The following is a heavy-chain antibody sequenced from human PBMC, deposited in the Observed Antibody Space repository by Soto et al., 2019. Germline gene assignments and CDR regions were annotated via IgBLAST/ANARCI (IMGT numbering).Heavy chain of an antibody. Sequence: GASVKVSCKASGGTFSSYAISWVRQAPGQGLEWMGGIIPIFGTANYAQKFQGRVTITADESTSTAYMELSSLRSEDTAVYYCATGIRSYGPYNWFDPWGQGTLVTVSS. CDR2: IIPIFGTA. CDR1: GGTFSSYA. J-gene: IGHJ5*02. CDR3: ATGIRSYGPYNWFDP. D-gene: IGHD1-26*01. V-gene: IGHV1-69*13.